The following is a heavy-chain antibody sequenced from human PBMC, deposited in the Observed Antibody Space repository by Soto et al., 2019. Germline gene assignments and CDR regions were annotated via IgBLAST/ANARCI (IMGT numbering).Heavy chain of an antibody. CDR3: ARIHGHSPNCVPLDP. D-gene: IGHD1-1*01. V-gene: IGHV4-39*01. CDR1: GGSIRDDTYY. J-gene: IGHJ5*02. CDR2: IYYSGTS. Sequence: QLQLQESGPGLVKPSETLSLTCTVSGGSIRDDTYYWGWIRQPPGKGREWIGSIYYSGTSSYNPSLPCRVTMSVDTSKKKLSLSLSSVTAADTAVYYCARIHGHSPNCVPLDPWGQGTLVIVSS.